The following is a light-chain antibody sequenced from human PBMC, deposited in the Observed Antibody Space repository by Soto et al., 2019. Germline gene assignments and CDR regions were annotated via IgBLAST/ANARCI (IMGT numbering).Light chain of an antibody. Sequence: QSALTQPSSVSGSPGQSITISCTRSSTDFENYNLVSWYQHCPDKAPKLIIYEGTKRPSEISDRFSGSESDTTASLIISGLQPEDEADYDCSSYAGSSARVVFGGGTTLTVL. CDR3: SSYAGSSARVV. J-gene: IGLJ2*01. V-gene: IGLV2-23*01. CDR2: EGT. CDR1: STDFENYNL.